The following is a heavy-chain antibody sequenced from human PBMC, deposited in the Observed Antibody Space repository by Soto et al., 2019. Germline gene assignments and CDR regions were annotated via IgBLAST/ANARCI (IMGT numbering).Heavy chain of an antibody. CDR1: GGSLSSGF. CDR2: IHYSGST. D-gene: IGHD6-19*01. Sequence: QVQLQESGPGLVKPSETLSLTCSVSGGSLSSGFWGWFRQPPGKGLEWIGFIHYSGSTTYNPSLTSRLTISLDTPKNHFSLTLGSATAADTARYYCTVGGGWLTDYWGQGTLVTVSS. J-gene: IGHJ4*02. V-gene: IGHV4-59*01. CDR3: TVGGGWLTDY.